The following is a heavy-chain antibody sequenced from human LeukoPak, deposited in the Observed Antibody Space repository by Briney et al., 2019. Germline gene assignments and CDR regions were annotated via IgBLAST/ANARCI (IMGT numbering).Heavy chain of an antibody. D-gene: IGHD3-9*01. CDR3: ATFLTGYVRPFGY. V-gene: IGHV1-8*01. CDR1: GYTFTSYD. Sequence: GASVKVSCKASGYTFTSYDINWVRQATGQGLEWMGWMNPNSGDTGYAQKIQGRVTMTRNTSISTAYMELSSLRSEDTAVYYCATFLTGYVRPFGYWGQGTLVTVSS. J-gene: IGHJ4*02. CDR2: MNPNSGDT.